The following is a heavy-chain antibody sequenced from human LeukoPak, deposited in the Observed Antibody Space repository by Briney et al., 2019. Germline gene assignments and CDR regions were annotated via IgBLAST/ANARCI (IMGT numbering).Heavy chain of an antibody. J-gene: IGHJ3*02. CDR2: ISSSGNTM. CDR1: GFSFSSYE. D-gene: IGHD7-27*01. Sequence: GGSLRLSCVASGFSFSSYEMNWVRQAPGKGPEWVSYISSSGNTMFHADFVKGRFTISRDDAKNSLFLQMKGLSAEDTAVYYCATRTGSDAFDIWGQGTMATVSS. CDR3: ATRTGSDAFDI. V-gene: IGHV3-48*03.